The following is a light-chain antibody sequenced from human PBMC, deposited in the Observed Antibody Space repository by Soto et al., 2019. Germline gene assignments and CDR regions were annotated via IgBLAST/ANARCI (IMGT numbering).Light chain of an antibody. Sequence: EIVMTQSPVTLSLSPGDRATLSCRASQSVANNLAWFQQRPGQAPRRLVYGASATATGIPARFSGSGSGTEFTLTISSLQPEDFAVYYCQQYDDCPRTFGQGTKVEIK. CDR3: QQYDDCPRT. CDR2: GAS. V-gene: IGKV3D-15*01. CDR1: QSVANN. J-gene: IGKJ1*01.